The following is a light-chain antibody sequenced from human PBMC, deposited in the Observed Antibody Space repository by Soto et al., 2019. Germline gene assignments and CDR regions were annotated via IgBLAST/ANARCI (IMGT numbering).Light chain of an antibody. Sequence: QSVLTQPPSVSGSPGQSVTISCTGTSSDVGSYNRVSWYQQPPGTAPKLMIYEVSNRPSGVPDRFSGSKSGNTASLTISGLQAEDEADYYCNSYTSSSTYVFGTGTKVTAL. J-gene: IGLJ1*01. V-gene: IGLV2-18*02. CDR3: NSYTSSSTYV. CDR1: SSDVGSYNR. CDR2: EVS.